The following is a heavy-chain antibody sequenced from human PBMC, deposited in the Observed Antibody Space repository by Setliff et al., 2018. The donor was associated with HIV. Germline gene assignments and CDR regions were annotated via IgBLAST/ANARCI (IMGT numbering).Heavy chain of an antibody. D-gene: IGHD3-10*01. V-gene: IGHV4-4*07. Sequence: SETLSLTCTVSGGSISTYYWSWIRQPAGKGLEWIGRIHHTGNTNYNPSLKSRVTISLDTSRNQFSLSLSSVTAADTAVYYCAREGRGSGEPAGGVWGQGTLVTVSS. J-gene: IGHJ4*02. CDR3: AREGRGSGEPAGGV. CDR1: GGSISTYY. CDR2: IHHTGNT.